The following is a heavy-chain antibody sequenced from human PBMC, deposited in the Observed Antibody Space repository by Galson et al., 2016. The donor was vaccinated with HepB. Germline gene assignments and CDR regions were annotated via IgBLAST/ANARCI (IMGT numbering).Heavy chain of an antibody. V-gene: IGHV3-74*01. Sequence: SLRLSCAASGFPFTTYWMHWVRQAPGKGLVWVSRINTDGNSTDYADSVKGRFTISRDNAKNTLYLEVHVLKTEDTAIYYCAKGGASGTYTNWFDPWGQGTLLIVSS. CDR1: GFPFTTYW. J-gene: IGHJ5*02. D-gene: IGHD2-2*02. CDR3: AKGGASGTYTNWFDP. CDR2: INTDGNST.